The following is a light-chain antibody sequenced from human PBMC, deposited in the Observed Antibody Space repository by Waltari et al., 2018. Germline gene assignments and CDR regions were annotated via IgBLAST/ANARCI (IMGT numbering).Light chain of an antibody. CDR1: QLGTKY. Sequence: SYELTQPPSVSVSPGQTASITCSGEQLGTKYVSWYQQKPGQSPVLIIYQDTKRPSGIPERLSGSNSGNTATLTISGTQVMDEGDYYCQAWDTISAGLGGGTKLTVL. J-gene: IGLJ2*01. CDR3: QAWDTISAG. V-gene: IGLV3-1*01. CDR2: QDT.